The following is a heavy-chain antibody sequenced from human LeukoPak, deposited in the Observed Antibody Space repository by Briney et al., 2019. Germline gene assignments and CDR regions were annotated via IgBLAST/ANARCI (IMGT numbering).Heavy chain of an antibody. CDR3: ARSERGPYYTEAAGY. J-gene: IGHJ4*02. CDR2: ISSSGSTI. D-gene: IGHD1-26*01. Sequence: GGSLRLSCAASGFTFSDYYMSWIRQAPGKGLEWVSYISSSGSTIYYADSVKGRFTISRDNAKNSLYLQMNSLRAEDTALYHCARSERGPYYTEAAGYWGQGTLVTVSS. CDR1: GFTFSDYY. V-gene: IGHV3-11*01.